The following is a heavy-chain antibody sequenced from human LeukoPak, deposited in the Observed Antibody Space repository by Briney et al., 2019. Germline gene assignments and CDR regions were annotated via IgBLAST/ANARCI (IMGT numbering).Heavy chain of an antibody. Sequence: PGGSLRLSCAASGFTFSSYAMSWVRQAPGKGLEWVSAISGSGGSTYYADSVKGRFTISRDNAKNSLYLQMNSLRAEDTALYYCAKSLNFRLVVDFDYWGQGTLVTVSS. D-gene: IGHD2-21*01. CDR2: ISGSGGST. V-gene: IGHV3-23*01. J-gene: IGHJ4*02. CDR3: AKSLNFRLVVDFDY. CDR1: GFTFSSYA.